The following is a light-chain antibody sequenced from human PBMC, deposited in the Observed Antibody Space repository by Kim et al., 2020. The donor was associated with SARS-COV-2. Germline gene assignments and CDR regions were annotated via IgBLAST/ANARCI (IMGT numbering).Light chain of an antibody. J-gene: IGKJ1*01. CDR3: QQYNRWPWT. Sequence: PGERATVSCRASQGVDSYVSWYQQKPGQTPRLRIYGASTRAPGIPARFSGSGSGTEFTLTISGLQSGDFGVYYCQQYNRWPWTFGQGTKVDIK. CDR2: GAS. V-gene: IGKV3-15*01. CDR1: QGVDSY.